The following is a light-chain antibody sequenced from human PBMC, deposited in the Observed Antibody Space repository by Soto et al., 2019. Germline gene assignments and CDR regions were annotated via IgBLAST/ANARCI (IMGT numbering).Light chain of an antibody. V-gene: IGKV4-1*01. Sequence: TVIPHCLSSRTIYLLVRATINCKSSQSVLYSSSNHSNLAWYQQKPGQAPRLLIYGASTRETGIPDRFSGSGSGTDFTLSISRLEPEDVAVYYCQQYYSSPRTFGQGTKVDIK. J-gene: IGKJ1*01. CDR2: GAS. CDR1: QSVLYSSSNHSN. CDR3: QQYYSSPRT.